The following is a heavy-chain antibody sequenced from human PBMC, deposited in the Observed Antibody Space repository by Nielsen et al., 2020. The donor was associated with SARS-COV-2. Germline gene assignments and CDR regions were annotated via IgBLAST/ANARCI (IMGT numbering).Heavy chain of an antibody. J-gene: IGHJ6*02. V-gene: IGHV3-13*04. CDR2: IGTAGDT. Sequence: GESLKISCAASGFTFSSYDMHWVRQATGKGLEWVSAIGTAGDTYYPGSVKGRFTISRENAKNSLYLQMNSLRAGDTAVYYCARGTSLHYYYYGMDVWGQGTTVTVSS. CDR3: ARGTSLHYYYYGMDV. CDR1: GFTFSSYD. D-gene: IGHD1-26*01.